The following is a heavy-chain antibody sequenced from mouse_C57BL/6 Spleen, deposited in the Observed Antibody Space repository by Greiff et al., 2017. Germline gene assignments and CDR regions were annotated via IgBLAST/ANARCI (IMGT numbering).Heavy chain of an antibody. CDR2: INPSSGYT. J-gene: IGHJ2*01. Sequence: VQLQQSGAELAKPGASVKLSCKASGYTFNRYWMHWVNQRPGQGLEWIGYINPSSGYTKYNQKFKDKATLTADKSSSTAYMQLSSLTYEDSADSYCADCISLNYFDYWGQGTTLTVSS. CDR3: ADCISLNYFDY. V-gene: IGHV1-7*01. CDR1: GYTFNRYW.